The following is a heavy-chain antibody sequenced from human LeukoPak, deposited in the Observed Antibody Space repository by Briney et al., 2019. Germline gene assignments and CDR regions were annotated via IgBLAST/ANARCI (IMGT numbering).Heavy chain of an antibody. CDR2: IYYSGST. J-gene: IGHJ4*02. CDR3: ARLLKVGDPKGGAFDY. CDR1: GGSISSYY. Sequence: SETLSLTCTVSGGSISSYYWSWIRQPPGKGLECIGYIYYSGSTNYNPSLKSRVTISVDTSKNQFSLKLNSVTAADTAVYYCARLLKVGDPKGGAFDYWGQGTLVTVSS. V-gene: IGHV4-59*08. D-gene: IGHD1-26*01.